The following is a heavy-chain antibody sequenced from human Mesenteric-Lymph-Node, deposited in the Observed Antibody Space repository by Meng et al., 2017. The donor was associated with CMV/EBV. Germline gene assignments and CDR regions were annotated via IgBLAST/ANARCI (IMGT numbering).Heavy chain of an antibody. CDR3: ARGWSNSLDV. J-gene: IGHJ6*02. CDR2: ISSSSSYI. Sequence: GESLKISCAASGFTFSSYSMNWVRQAPGKGLEWVSSISSSSSYIYYADSVKGRFTISRDNAKNSLYLQMNSLRAEDTAVYYCARGWSNSLDVWGQGTTVTVSS. D-gene: IGHD2-15*01. CDR1: GFTFSSYS. V-gene: IGHV3-21*01.